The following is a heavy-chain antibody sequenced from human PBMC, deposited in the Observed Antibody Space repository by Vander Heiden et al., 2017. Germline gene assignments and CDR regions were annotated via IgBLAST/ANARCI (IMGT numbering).Heavy chain of an antibody. J-gene: IGHJ4*02. CDR1: GFTFSGYA. CDR2: ISYDGSNK. Sequence: QVQLVESGGGVVQPGRSLRLPCAASGFTFSGYAMHWVRQAPGKGLEWVAVISYDGSNKYYADSVKGRFTISRDNSKNTLYLQMNSLRAEDTAVYYCARDITRTTVTTMGDYWGQGTLVTVSS. V-gene: IGHV3-30-3*01. D-gene: IGHD4-17*01. CDR3: ARDITRTTVTTMGDY.